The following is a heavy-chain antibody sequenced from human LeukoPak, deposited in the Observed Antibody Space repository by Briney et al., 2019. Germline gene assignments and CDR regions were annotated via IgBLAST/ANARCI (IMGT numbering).Heavy chain of an antibody. CDR2: ISYDGSNK. J-gene: IGHJ4*02. CDR3: ARDLNDLLDY. Sequence: GGSLRLSCAASGFTFSSYAMHWVRQAPGKGLEWVAVISYDGSNKYYADSVKGRFTISRDNSKNTLYLQMNSLRAEDTAVYYCARDLNDLLDYWGQGILVTVSS. CDR1: GFTFSSYA. V-gene: IGHV3-30-3*01.